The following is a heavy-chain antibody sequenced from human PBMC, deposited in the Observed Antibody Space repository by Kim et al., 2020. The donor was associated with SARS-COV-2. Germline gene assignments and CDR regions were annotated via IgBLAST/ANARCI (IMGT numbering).Heavy chain of an antibody. D-gene: IGHD6-19*01. Sequence: SPKSRVTIAVDTSKNQFSLKLSSVTAADTAVYYCARHYGSIAVAGGRFDPWGQGTLVTVSS. J-gene: IGHJ5*02. V-gene: IGHV4-39*01. CDR3: ARHYGSIAVAGGRFDP.